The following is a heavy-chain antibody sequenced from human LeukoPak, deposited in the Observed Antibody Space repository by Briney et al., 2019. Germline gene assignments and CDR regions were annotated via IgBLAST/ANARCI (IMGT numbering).Heavy chain of an antibody. V-gene: IGHV4-34*01. CDR1: GGSFSGYY. D-gene: IGHD2-15*01. Sequence: PSETLSLTCAVYGGSFSGYYWSWIRQPPGKGLEWIGEINHSGSTNYNPSLKSRVTISVDTSKNQFSLKLSSVTAADTAVYYCARVGGGYCSGGSCNFDYWGQGTLATVSS. J-gene: IGHJ4*02. CDR2: INHSGST. CDR3: ARVGGGYCSGGSCNFDY.